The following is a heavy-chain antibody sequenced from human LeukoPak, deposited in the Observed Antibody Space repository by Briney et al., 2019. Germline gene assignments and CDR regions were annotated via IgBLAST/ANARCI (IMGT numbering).Heavy chain of an antibody. CDR3: AGDNSGQTRADDPFDI. Sequence: ASVKVSCKASGYTFANYDINWVRQATGQGLEWMGWMNPNSGNSGYAQKFQGRVAITRDTSISTAYMELSSLTSEDTAMYYCAGDNSGQTRADDPFDIWGQGTMVTVSS. V-gene: IGHV1-8*03. D-gene: IGHD6-19*01. CDR2: MNPNSGNS. J-gene: IGHJ3*02. CDR1: GYTFANYD.